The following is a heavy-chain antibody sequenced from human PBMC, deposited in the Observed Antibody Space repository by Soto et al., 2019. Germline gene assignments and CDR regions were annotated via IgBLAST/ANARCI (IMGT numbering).Heavy chain of an antibody. J-gene: IGHJ3*02. V-gene: IGHV1-69*01. CDR1: GGTFSSYA. CDR3: ARARDFGSYYGGDAFDI. D-gene: IGHD1-26*01. Sequence: QVQLVQSGAEAKKPGSSVKVSCKASGGTFSSYAISWVRQAPGQGLEWMGGIIPIFGTANYAQKFQGRVTITADESTSTAYMELSSLRSEDTAVYYCARARDFGSYYGGDAFDIWGQGTMVTVSS. CDR2: IIPIFGTA.